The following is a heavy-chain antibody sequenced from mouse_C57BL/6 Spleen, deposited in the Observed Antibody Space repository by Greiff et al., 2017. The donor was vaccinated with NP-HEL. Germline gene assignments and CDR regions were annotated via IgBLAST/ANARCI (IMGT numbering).Heavy chain of an antibody. Sequence: VQLQQPGAELVMPGASVKLSCKASGYTFTSYWMHWVKQRPGQGLEWIGAIDPSDSYTNYNQKFKGKSTLTVDKSSSTAYMQLSSLTSEDSAVYYCARSTVVAKGCAYWGQGTLVTVSA. J-gene: IGHJ3*01. D-gene: IGHD1-1*01. V-gene: IGHV1-69*01. CDR3: ARSTVVAKGCAY. CDR2: IDPSDSYT. CDR1: GYTFTSYW.